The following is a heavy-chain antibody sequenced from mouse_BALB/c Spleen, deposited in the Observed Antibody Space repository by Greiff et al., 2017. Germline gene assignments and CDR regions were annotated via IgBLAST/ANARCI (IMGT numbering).Heavy chain of an antibody. J-gene: IGHJ3*01. V-gene: IGHV1S29*02. D-gene: IGHD2-2*01. CDR2: IYPYNGGT. CDR3: ARYGYDGEFAY. CDR1: GYTFTDYN. Sequence: EVQLQQSGPELVKPGASVKISCKASGYTFTDYNMHWVKQSHGKSLEWIGYIYPYNGGTGYNQKFKSKATLTVDNSSSTAYMELRSLTSEDSAVYYCARYGYDGEFAYWGQGTLVTVSA.